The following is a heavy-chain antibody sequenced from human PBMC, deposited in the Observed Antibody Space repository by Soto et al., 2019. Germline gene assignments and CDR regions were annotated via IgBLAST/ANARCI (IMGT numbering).Heavy chain of an antibody. D-gene: IGHD3-22*01. V-gene: IGHV4-39*01. J-gene: IGHJ5*01. CDR3: ARTYYCDSSGYSTWFDY. CDR1: GGSISSSSYY. CDR2: IYYSGST. Sequence: SETLSLTCTVSGGSISSSSYYWGWIRQPPGKGLEWIGSIYYSGSTYYNPSLKSRVTISVDTSKNQFSLKLSSVTAADTAVYYCARTYYCDSSGYSTWFDYWGQGTLVTVSP.